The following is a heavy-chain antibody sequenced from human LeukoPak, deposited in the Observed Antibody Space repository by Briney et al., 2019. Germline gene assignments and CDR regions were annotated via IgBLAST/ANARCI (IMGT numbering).Heavy chain of an antibody. CDR3: ARRTAMATTYYFDY. CDR2: IYTSRST. V-gene: IGHV4-61*02. CDR1: GGSISSGSYY. D-gene: IGHD5-24*01. Sequence: SQTLSLTCTVSGGSISSGSYYWSWIRQPAGKGLEWIGRIYTSRSTNYNPSLKSRVTISVDTSKNQFSLKLSSVTAADTAVYYCARRTAMATTYYFDYWGQGTLVTVSS. J-gene: IGHJ4*02.